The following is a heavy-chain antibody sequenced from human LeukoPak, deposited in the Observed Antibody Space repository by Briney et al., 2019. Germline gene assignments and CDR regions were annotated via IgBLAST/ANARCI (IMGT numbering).Heavy chain of an antibody. D-gene: IGHD2-2*01. Sequence: GGSLRLSCAASGFTFSSYWMHWVRQAPGKGLVWVSRIKSDGSTTTYADSVKGRFTISRDNAKSTLYLQMNSLKTEDTAMYYCVTDVPYPAPQIDYWGQGTLVTVSS. V-gene: IGHV3-74*01. CDR2: IKSDGSTT. CDR3: VTDVPYPAPQIDY. CDR1: GFTFSSYW. J-gene: IGHJ4*02.